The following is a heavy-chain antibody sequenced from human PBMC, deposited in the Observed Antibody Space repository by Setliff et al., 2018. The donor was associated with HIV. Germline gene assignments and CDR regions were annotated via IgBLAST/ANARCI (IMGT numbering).Heavy chain of an antibody. D-gene: IGHD3-22*01. CDR2: IYYSGST. Sequence: PSETLSLTCAVYGGSFSDYYWGWIRQPPGKGLEWIAIIYYSGSTFYNPSLESRVTMSVDTPQNQFSLRLTSVTAADTAVYYCARDPKHSSSGDLEYWSQGTLVTVSS. CDR3: ARDPKHSSSGDLEY. V-gene: IGHV4-34*01. CDR1: GGSFSDYY. J-gene: IGHJ4*02.